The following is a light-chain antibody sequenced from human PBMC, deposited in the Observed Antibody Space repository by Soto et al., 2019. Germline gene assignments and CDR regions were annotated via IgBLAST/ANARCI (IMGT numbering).Light chain of an antibody. Sequence: QSALTQPASVSESPGQSITISCTGTSSDVGGSNYVSWYQQHPGEAPKLMIYDVNKRPSGVSNRFSGSKSGNTASLTISGLQAEDEAEYYCSSYTTSSTRVVFGRGTKVTVL. CDR3: SSYTTSSTRVV. V-gene: IGLV2-14*03. J-gene: IGLJ2*01. CDR1: SSDVGGSNY. CDR2: DVN.